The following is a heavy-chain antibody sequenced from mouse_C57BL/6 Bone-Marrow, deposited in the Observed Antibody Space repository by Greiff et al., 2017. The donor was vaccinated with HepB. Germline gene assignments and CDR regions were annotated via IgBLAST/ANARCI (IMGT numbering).Heavy chain of an antibody. D-gene: IGHD2-3*01. Sequence: QVQLQQSGPELVKPGASVKISCKASGYAFSSSWMNWVKQRPGKGLEWIGRIYPGDGDTNYNGKFKGKATLTADKSSSTAYMQLSSLTSEDSSVYFCARYDGYSLFAYWGQGTLVTVSA. J-gene: IGHJ3*01. V-gene: IGHV1-82*01. CDR1: GYAFSSSW. CDR3: ARYDGYSLFAY. CDR2: IYPGDGDT.